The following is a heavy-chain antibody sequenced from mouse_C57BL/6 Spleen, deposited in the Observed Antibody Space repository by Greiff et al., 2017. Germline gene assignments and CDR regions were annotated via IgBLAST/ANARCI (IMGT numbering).Heavy chain of an antibody. D-gene: IGHD4-1*01. CDR3: ARLGGFAY. V-gene: IGHV1-72*01. Sequence: VQLQQPGAELVQPGASVKLSCKASGYTFTSYWMHWVKPRPGRGLGWIGRIDPNSGGTKYNEKFKSKATLTVDKPSSTAYMQLSSLTSEDSAVYYCARLGGFAYWGQGTLVTVSA. CDR2: IDPNSGGT. CDR1: GYTFTSYW. J-gene: IGHJ3*01.